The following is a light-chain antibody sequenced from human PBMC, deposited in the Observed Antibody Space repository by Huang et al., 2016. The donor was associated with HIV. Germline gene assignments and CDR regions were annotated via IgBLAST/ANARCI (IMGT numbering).Light chain of an antibody. V-gene: IGKV1-39*01. CDR2: SST. CDR1: QSITSY. Sequence: DPVTITCRASQSITSYLIWYQQKPGKAPKLLIYSSTTLQSGVPSRFSGGGSGTDFTLTISSLQHEDFATYYCQQSYDTPTFGQGTKVEIK. J-gene: IGKJ1*01. CDR3: QQSYDTPT.